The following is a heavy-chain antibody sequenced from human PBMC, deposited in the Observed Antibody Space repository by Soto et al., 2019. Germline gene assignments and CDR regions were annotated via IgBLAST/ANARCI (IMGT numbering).Heavy chain of an antibody. CDR1: GFTFSSYG. CDR3: AKDFAVLPVEMDKLSGYYYYGMDV. Sequence: GGSLRLSCAASGFTFSSYGMHWVRQAPGKGLEWVAVISYDGSNKYYADSVKGRFTISRDNSKNTLYLQMNSLRAEDTAVYYCAKDFAVLPVEMDKLSGYYYYGMDVWGQGTTVTVSS. CDR2: ISYDGSNK. J-gene: IGHJ6*02. V-gene: IGHV3-30*18. D-gene: IGHD3-3*02.